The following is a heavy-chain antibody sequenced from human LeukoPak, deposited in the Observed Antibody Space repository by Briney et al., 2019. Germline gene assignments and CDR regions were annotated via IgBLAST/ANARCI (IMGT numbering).Heavy chain of an antibody. CDR2: INPNSGVT. CDR3: AKGFMSAAGPFDY. Sequence: GASVKVSCRASGYTFIDYYIHFVRQAPGQGLEWMGRINPNSGVTNFAPNFQVRVTMTRDTSMNTAYMQLSGLTSDDTAVYFCAKGFMSAAGPFDYWGQGTLVTVSS. CDR1: GYTFIDYY. J-gene: IGHJ4*02. D-gene: IGHD6-13*01. V-gene: IGHV1-2*06.